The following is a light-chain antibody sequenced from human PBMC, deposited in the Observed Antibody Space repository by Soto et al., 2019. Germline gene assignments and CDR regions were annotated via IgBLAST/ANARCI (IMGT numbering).Light chain of an antibody. Sequence: QSVLTQPPSASGTPGQRVTISCSGSNSNIGRNTVSWYQQVPGTAPKSLIYSDDQRPSGVPDRISGSRSGTSASLAISGLQSGDEAEYYCAAWDDTLRARVFGGGTKPTVL. CDR3: AAWDDTLRARV. CDR2: SDD. J-gene: IGLJ2*01. V-gene: IGLV1-44*01. CDR1: NSNIGRNT.